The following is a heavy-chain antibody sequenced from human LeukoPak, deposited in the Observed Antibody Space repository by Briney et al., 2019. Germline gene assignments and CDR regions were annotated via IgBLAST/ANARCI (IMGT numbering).Heavy chain of an antibody. Sequence: NSSETLSLTCAVDGGSFSGYYWSWIRQPPGKGLEWIGEINHIGSTNYHPSLKSRVTISVDTSKNQFSLKLSSVTAADTAVYYCARGGMDCGGDCYRGAYYFDYWGQGTLVTVSS. D-gene: IGHD2-21*01. CDR3: ARGGMDCGGDCYRGAYYFDY. J-gene: IGHJ4*02. V-gene: IGHV4-34*01. CDR2: INHIGST. CDR1: GGSFSGYY.